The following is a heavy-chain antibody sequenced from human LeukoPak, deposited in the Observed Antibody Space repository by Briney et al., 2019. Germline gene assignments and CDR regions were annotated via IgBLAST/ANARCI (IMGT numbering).Heavy chain of an antibody. CDR2: ISSSSRTI. J-gene: IGHJ5*02. V-gene: IGHV3-48*01. CDR3: AKKVSHWFDP. Sequence: GGSLRLSCAASGFTFSIYKMNWVRQAPGKGLEWVSSISSSSRTIYFADSVKGRFTISRDNAKNTLYLQMNSLRAEDTAVYYCAKKVSHWFDPWGQGTLVTVSS. CDR1: GFTFSIYK.